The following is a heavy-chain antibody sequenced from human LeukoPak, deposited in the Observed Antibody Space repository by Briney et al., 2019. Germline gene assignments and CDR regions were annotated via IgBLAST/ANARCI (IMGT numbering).Heavy chain of an antibody. CDR2: IVVGSGNT. V-gene: IGHV1-58*02. J-gene: IGHJ5*02. Sequence: SVKVSCKASGFTFPSSAMQWVRQARGQRLEWIGWIVVGSGNTNYAQKFQERVTITRDMSTSTAYMELSSLRSEDTAVYYCAAVGYYGSGSPGFDPWGQGTLVTVSS. CDR3: AAVGYYGSGSPGFDP. D-gene: IGHD3-10*01. CDR1: GFTFPSSA.